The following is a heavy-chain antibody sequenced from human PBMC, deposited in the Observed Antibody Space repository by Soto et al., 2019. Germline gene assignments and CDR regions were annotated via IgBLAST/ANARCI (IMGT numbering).Heavy chain of an antibody. Sequence: QVQLHQWGAGLLKPSETLSLTCAVYGGSFSGYYWTCIRQPPGKGLEWIGEINHSGRTTYNPSLKSRVSISVDTSQNQFSLKLTSVTAADTAVYYCARIGFSSGWSFDYWGQGTLVTVSS. CDR2: INHSGRT. CDR1: GGSFSGYY. D-gene: IGHD6-19*01. J-gene: IGHJ4*02. V-gene: IGHV4-34*01. CDR3: ARIGFSSGWSFDY.